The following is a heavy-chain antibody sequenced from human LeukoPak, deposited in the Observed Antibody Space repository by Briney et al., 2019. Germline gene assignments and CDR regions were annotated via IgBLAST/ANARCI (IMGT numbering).Heavy chain of an antibody. CDR3: AKGYSSSWSYFDC. J-gene: IGHJ4*02. V-gene: IGHV3-30*18. CDR2: ISYDGSNK. CDR1: GFTFSSYG. Sequence: GRSLRLSCAASGFTFSSYGMHWVRQAPGKGLEWVAVISYDGSNKYYADSVKGRFTISRDNSKNTLYLQMNSLRAEDTAVYYCAKGYSSSWSYFDCWGQGTLVTVSS. D-gene: IGHD6-13*01.